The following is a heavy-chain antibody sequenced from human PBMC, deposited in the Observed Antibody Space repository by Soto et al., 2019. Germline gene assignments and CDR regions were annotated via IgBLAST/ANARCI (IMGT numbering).Heavy chain of an antibody. Sequence: ASVKVSCKASGYTFTSYDINWVRQATGQGLEGMGWMNPNRGNTGYAQKFQGRVTMTRNTSISTAYMELSSLRSEDTAVYYCARGRIEATRHYYSYGMDVWGQGTTVTVSS. CDR1: GYTFTSYD. V-gene: IGHV1-8*01. D-gene: IGHD5-12*01. CDR2: MNPNRGNT. CDR3: ARGRIEATRHYYSYGMDV. J-gene: IGHJ6*02.